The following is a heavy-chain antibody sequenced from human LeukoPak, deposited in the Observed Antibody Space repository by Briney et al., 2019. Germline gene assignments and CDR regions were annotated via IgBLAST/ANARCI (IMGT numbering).Heavy chain of an antibody. J-gene: IGHJ4*02. D-gene: IGHD3-10*01. V-gene: IGHV3-30*02. CDR1: GSTFSSYG. CDR3: AKVQMVRGVMFDY. CDR2: IRYDGSNK. Sequence: GGSLRLSCAASGSTFSSYGRHWVRQAPGKGLEWVAFIRYDGSNKYYADSVKGRFTISRDNSKNTLYLQMNSLRAEDTAVYCCAKVQMVRGVMFDYWGQGNVVSDSS.